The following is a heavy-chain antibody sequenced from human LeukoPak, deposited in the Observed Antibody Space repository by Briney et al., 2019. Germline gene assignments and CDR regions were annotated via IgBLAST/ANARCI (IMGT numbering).Heavy chain of an antibody. D-gene: IGHD3-22*01. V-gene: IGHV3-23*01. J-gene: IGHJ4*02. Sequence: GSLSLSCAASGFTFSSYAMSWVRQAPGKGLEWVSAISGSGGSTYYADSVKGRFTISRDNSKNTLYLQMNSLRAEDTAVYYCANPDSSGYYYNYWGQGTLVTVSS. CDR3: ANPDSSGYYYNY. CDR1: GFTFSSYA. CDR2: ISGSGGST.